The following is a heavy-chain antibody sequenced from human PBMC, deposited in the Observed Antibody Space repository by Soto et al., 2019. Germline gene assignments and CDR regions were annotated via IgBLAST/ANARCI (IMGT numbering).Heavy chain of an antibody. CDR2: IWYDGSNK. J-gene: IGHJ4*02. CDR3: ARDGYSGYEAYDY. Sequence: GGSLRLSCAASGFTFSSYGMHWVRQAPGKGLEWVAVIWYDGSNKYYADSVKGRFTISRDNSKNTLYLQMNSLRAEDTAVYYCARDGYSGYEAYDYSGQGTLVTVSS. CDR1: GFTFSSYG. V-gene: IGHV3-33*01. D-gene: IGHD5-12*01.